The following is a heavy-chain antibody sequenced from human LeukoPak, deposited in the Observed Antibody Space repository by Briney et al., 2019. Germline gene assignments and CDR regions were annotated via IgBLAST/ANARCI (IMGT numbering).Heavy chain of an antibody. V-gene: IGHV3-23*01. CDR3: ATRDTFY. J-gene: IGHJ4*02. D-gene: IGHD5-18*01. CDR1: GFTFSTSA. Sequence: PGGSLRLSCAASGFTFSTSAMSWVPQAPGKGLEWVSTISGSGGSTYYADAVKGRVTISRDNSKNTLFLQMTSLRAEDTAMYSCATRDTFYWGQGTLVTVSS. CDR2: ISGSGGST.